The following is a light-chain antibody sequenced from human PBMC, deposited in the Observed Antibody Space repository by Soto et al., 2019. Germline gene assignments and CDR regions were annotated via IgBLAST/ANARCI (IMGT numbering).Light chain of an antibody. CDR1: QSVSSSY. V-gene: IGKV3-20*01. CDR3: QQYGSSPYT. CDR2: GAS. Sequence: EIVLTQSPGPLSLSPGERATVSCRASQSVSSSYLAWYQQKPGQAPRLLIYGASSRATGIPDRFSGRGSGTDFTLTISRLEPEDLAVYYCQQYGSSPYTFGQGTKVES. J-gene: IGKJ2*01.